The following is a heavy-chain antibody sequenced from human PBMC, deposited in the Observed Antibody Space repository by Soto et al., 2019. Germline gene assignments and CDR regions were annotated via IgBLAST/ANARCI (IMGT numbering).Heavy chain of an antibody. CDR3: ASIAVARPVDY. J-gene: IGHJ4*02. V-gene: IGHV3-7*01. Sequence: PGGSLRLSCAASGFTFSSYWMSWVRQAPGKGLEWVANIKQDGSEKYYVDSVKGRFTISRDNAKNSLYLQMNSLRAEDTAVYYCASIAVARPVDYWGQGTLVTVSS. D-gene: IGHD6-19*01. CDR1: GFTFSSYW. CDR2: IKQDGSEK.